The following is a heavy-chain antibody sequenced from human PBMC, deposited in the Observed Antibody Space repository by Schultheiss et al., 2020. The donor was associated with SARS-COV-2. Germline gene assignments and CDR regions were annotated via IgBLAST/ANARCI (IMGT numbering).Heavy chain of an antibody. Sequence: GSLRLSCAASGFTFSSYSMNWVRQAPGKGLEWVSSISSSSSYIYYADSVKGRFTISRDNAKNSLYLQMNSLRAEDTAVYYCARDPRGQQLADAFDIWGQGTMVTVSS. D-gene: IGHD6-13*01. CDR3: ARDPRGQQLADAFDI. J-gene: IGHJ3*02. V-gene: IGHV3-21*01. CDR1: GFTFSSYS. CDR2: ISSSSSYI.